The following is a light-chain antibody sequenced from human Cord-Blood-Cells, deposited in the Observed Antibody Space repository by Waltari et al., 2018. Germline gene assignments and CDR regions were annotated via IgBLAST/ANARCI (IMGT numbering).Light chain of an antibody. CDR3: QSYDSSLSGSEVV. CDR1: SSNIGAGYD. Sequence: QSVLTQPPSVSGAPGQRVTISCTGSSSNIGAGYDVPWYQQLPGTAPKLLIYGNSNRPSGVPDRFSGSKSGTSASLAITGLQAEDEADYYCQSYDSSLSGSEVVFGGGTKLTVL. V-gene: IGLV1-40*01. CDR2: GNS. J-gene: IGLJ2*01.